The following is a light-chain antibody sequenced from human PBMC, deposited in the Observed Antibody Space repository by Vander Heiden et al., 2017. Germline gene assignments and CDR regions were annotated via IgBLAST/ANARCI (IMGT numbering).Light chain of an antibody. J-gene: IGLJ2*01. CDR3: QSYDTSLSGSVV. CDR1: NSNIGARYD. Sequence: QSVLTQPPSVSGAPGQRVTISCTVSNSNIGARYDVHWYQQLPGKAPKLLIYGNSNRPSGVPDRISGSKSGTSASLAITGLQAEDEADYYCQSYDTSLSGSVVFGGGTRLTGL. V-gene: IGLV1-40*01. CDR2: GNS.